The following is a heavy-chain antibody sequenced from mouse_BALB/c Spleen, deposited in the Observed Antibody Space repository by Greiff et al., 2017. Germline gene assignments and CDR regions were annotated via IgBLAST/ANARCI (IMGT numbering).Heavy chain of an antibody. D-gene: IGHD2-3*01. J-gene: IGHJ4*01. CDR3: ARSLYDYYYAMDY. Sequence: DVHLVESGPSLVKPSQTLSLTCSVTGDSITSGYWNWIRKFPGNKLEYMGYISYSGSTYYNPSLKSRISITRDTSKNQYYLQLNSVTTEDTATYYCARSLYDYYYAMDYWGQGTSVTVSS. V-gene: IGHV3-8*02. CDR2: ISYSGST. CDR1: GDSITSGY.